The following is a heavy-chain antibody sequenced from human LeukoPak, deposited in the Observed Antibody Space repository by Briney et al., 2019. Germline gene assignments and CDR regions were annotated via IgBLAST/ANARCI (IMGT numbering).Heavy chain of an antibody. V-gene: IGHV3-23*01. D-gene: IGHD5-12*01. CDR1: GFTFGSYA. CDR3: VKAGGYDPQYYFDY. Sequence: PGGSLRLSCAASGFTFGSYAMTWVRQAPGKGLEWVSSISDSGVNTYYPDSVKGRSTTSRDNSKNTLYLQMNSLRAEDTAVYYCVKAGGYDPQYYFDYWGQGTLVTVSS. J-gene: IGHJ4*02. CDR2: ISDSGVNT.